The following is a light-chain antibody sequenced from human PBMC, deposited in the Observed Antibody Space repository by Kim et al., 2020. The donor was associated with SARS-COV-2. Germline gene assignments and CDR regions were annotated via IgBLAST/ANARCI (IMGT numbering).Light chain of an antibody. CDR2: SNN. V-gene: IGLV1-44*01. CDR3: AAWDDSLKGSV. Sequence: GQRVTISCSGSISTIGSNVVNWYQQLPGTAPNLLMYSNNYRPSGVPDRFSGSKSGTSASLAISGLQSEDEADYYCAAWDDSLKGSVFGGGTQLTVL. J-gene: IGLJ3*02. CDR1: ISTIGSNV.